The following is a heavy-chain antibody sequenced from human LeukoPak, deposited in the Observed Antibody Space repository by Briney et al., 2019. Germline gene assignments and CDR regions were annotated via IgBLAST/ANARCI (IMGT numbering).Heavy chain of an antibody. D-gene: IGHD3-10*01. V-gene: IGHV3-30*02. J-gene: IGHJ4*02. CDR1: GFTFSRYA. Sequence: GGSLRLSCVASGFTFSRYAMHWVRQAPGKGLEWVAFIRYDGRTTYYADSVKGRFTISRDNSKNTLYLQINNVRPEDTAVYYCAKVLLWFGEFSHFDYWGQGTLVTVSS. CDR2: IRYDGRTT. CDR3: AKVLLWFGEFSHFDY.